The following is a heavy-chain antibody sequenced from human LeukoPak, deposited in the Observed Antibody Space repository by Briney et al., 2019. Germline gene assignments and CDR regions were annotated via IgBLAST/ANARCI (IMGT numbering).Heavy chain of an antibody. CDR2: IYSGGST. J-gene: IGHJ6*02. V-gene: IGHV3-66*01. D-gene: IGHD3-10*01. Sequence: GGSLRLSCAASGFTFSSNYMSWVRQAPGKGLEWVSVIYSGGSTYYADSVKGRFTISRDNSKNTLYLQMNSLRAEDTAVYYCARDGAHYGSGSYSSNYYYYYGMDVWGQGTTVTVSS. CDR1: GFTFSSNY. CDR3: ARDGAHYGSGSYSSNYYYYYGMDV.